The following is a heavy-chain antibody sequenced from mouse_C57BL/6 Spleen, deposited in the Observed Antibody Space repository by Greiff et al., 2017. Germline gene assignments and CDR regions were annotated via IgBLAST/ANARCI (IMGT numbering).Heavy chain of an antibody. Sequence: VQLQQSGPELVKPGASVKLSCTASGFTFTDYNMHWVKQSPGKSLEWIGYINPNNGGTSYNQKFKGKATLTVNKSSSTAYMELRSLTSEDSAVYYCARDGDGSSSYRYFDVWGTGTTVTVSS. CDR2: INPNNGGT. CDR3: ARDGDGSSSYRYFDV. J-gene: IGHJ1*03. D-gene: IGHD1-1*01. CDR1: GFTFTDYN. V-gene: IGHV1-22*01.